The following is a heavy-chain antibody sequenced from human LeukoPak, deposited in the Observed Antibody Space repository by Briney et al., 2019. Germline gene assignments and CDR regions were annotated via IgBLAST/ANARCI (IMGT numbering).Heavy chain of an antibody. CDR1: GFTFNSYA. CDR3: ARAGSGWYEIDS. Sequence: GSLRLSCAASGFTFNSYAMHWVRQAPGKGMDWVAVIWYDGSNKYYADSVKGRFTISRDNSKNTLYLQMNSLRAEDTALYYCARAGSGWYEIDSWGQGTLVTVSS. J-gene: IGHJ4*02. D-gene: IGHD6-19*01. V-gene: IGHV3-33*01. CDR2: IWYDGSNK.